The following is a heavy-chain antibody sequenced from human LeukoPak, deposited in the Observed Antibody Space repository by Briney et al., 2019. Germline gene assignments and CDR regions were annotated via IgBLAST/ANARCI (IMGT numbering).Heavy chain of an antibody. CDR3: ARDQGIVVVPAAILSPYYYYGMDV. V-gene: IGHV1-46*01. Sequence: ASVKVSCKASGYTFTSYYMHWVRQAPGQGLEWMGITNPSGGSTSYAQKFQGRVTMTRDTSTSTVYMELSSLRSEDTAVYYCARDQGIVVVPAAILSPYYYYGMDVWGQGTTVTVSS. J-gene: IGHJ6*02. CDR1: GYTFTSYY. CDR2: TNPSGGST. D-gene: IGHD2-2*02.